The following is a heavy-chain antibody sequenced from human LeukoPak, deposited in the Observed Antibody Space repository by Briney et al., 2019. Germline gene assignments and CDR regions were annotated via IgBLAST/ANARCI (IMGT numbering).Heavy chain of an antibody. D-gene: IGHD1-1*01. CDR1: GFTFSSYA. CDR2: ISGSGGST. J-gene: IGHJ4*02. V-gene: IGHV3-23*01. Sequence: GGSLRLSCAASGFTFSSYAMSWVRQAPGKGLEWVSAISGSGGSTYYADSVKGRFTISRDNSKNTLNLQMNSLRAEDTAVYYCATGSRPSRYLADYWGQGTLVTVSS. CDR3: ATGSRPSRYLADY.